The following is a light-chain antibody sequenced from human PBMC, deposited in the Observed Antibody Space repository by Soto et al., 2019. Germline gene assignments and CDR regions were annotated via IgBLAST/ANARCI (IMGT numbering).Light chain of an antibody. J-gene: IGKJ4*01. CDR2: AAS. V-gene: IGKV1-39*01. CDR1: QNINSY. Sequence: DIPMTQSPSSLSASVGDRVTITCRASQNINSYLNWYQQKPGKAPKLLIYAASTLQSGVPSSFSGSGSGTDFSLTINSLQPEDFATYYCQQSYSLMTFGGGTKVEIK. CDR3: QQSYSLMT.